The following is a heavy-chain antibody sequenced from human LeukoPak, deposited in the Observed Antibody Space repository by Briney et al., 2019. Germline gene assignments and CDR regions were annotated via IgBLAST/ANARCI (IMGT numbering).Heavy chain of an antibody. J-gene: IGHJ4*02. CDR3: ASAHPTYYYDSCGYAFDY. CDR2: IIPIFGTA. Sequence: GASVKVSCKASGGTFSSYAISWVRQAPGQGLEWMGGIIPIFGTANYAQKFQGRVTITADESTSTAYMELSSLRSEDTAVYYCASAHPTYYYDSCGYAFDYWGQGTLVTVSS. V-gene: IGHV1-69*13. D-gene: IGHD3-22*01. CDR1: GGTFSSYA.